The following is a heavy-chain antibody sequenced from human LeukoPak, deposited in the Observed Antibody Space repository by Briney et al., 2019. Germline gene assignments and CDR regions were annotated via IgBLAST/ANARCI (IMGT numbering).Heavy chain of an antibody. J-gene: IGHJ4*02. Sequence: PGGSLRLSCAASGFTFSSYAMSWVRQGPGKGLEWVSAISSSGGSTYYADSVKGRFTISRDNSKNTLYLQMNSLRAEDTATYYCATYRQVLLPFESWGQGTLVTVSS. CDR1: GFTFSSYA. CDR2: ISSSGGST. V-gene: IGHV3-23*01. D-gene: IGHD2-8*02. CDR3: ATYRQVLLPFES.